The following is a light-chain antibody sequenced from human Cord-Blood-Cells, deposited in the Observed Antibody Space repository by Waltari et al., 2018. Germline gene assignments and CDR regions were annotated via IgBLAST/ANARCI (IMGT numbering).Light chain of an antibody. CDR3: QQYNSYSLT. J-gene: IGKJ4*01. V-gene: IGKV1-5*03. Sequence: DIQMTQSPSTLSASVGDRVTITCRASQSISSWLAWYQQKPGKAPKLLIYKASSLESGVPTKFRRHGIWKEFTLTIRSLEPDYFATYYCQQYNSYSLTFGGGTKVEIK. CDR2: KAS. CDR1: QSISSW.